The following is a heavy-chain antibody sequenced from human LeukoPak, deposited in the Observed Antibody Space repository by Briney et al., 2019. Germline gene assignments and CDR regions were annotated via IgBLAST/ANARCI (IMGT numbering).Heavy chain of an antibody. CDR2: IYYSGST. Sequence: SETLSLTCTVSGGSISSYYWSWIRQPPGKGLEWIGYIYYSGSTNYNPSLKSRVTISVDTSKNQFSLKLSSVTAADTAVYYCARHGRLFEAFDYWGQGTLVTVSS. J-gene: IGHJ4*02. CDR1: GGSISSYY. V-gene: IGHV4-59*08. D-gene: IGHD3-3*01. CDR3: ARHGRLFEAFDY.